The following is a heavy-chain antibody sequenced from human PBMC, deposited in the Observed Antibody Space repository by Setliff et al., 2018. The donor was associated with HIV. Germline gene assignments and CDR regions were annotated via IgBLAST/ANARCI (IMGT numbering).Heavy chain of an antibody. D-gene: IGHD2-8*01. CDR1: GFTFSRYA. V-gene: IGHV3-30*02. CDR3: AKVPRGMVLDAFDI. Sequence: PGGSLRLSCRASGFTFSRYAMHWVRQAPGKGLQWVAFIRYDGTNEDYADSVKGRFTISRDNSKNTLYLQMNILRAEDTAVYYCAKVPRGMVLDAFDIWGQGTLVTVSS. CDR2: IRYDGTNE. J-gene: IGHJ3*02.